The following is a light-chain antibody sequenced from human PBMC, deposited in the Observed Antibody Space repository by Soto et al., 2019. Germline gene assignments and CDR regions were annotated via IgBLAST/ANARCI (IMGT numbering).Light chain of an antibody. CDR3: QQYTNWTRT. CDR2: GAS. Sequence: EIVMTQSPAALAVSPGAGSYLSCRASQSVSSDLAWYHQKHGKAPRLLIYGASTRATGIPARVSGSGSGTELTLTINSMKSEDFEVYYCQQYTNWTRTFGHGTKVDIK. J-gene: IGKJ1*01. V-gene: IGKV3-15*01. CDR1: QSVSSD.